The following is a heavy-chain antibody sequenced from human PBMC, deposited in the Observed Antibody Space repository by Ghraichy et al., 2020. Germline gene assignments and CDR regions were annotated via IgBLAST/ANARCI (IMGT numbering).Heavy chain of an antibody. D-gene: IGHD2-15*01. CDR2: ISGSGGST. Sequence: GALRLSCAASGFTFSSYAMSWVRQAPGKGLEWVSAISGSGGSTYYADSVKGRFTISRDNSKNTLYLQMNSLRAEDTAVYYCAKDLRRDIVVVVAATSAFDIWGQGTMVTVSS. J-gene: IGHJ3*02. CDR1: GFTFSSYA. CDR3: AKDLRRDIVVVVAATSAFDI. V-gene: IGHV3-23*01.